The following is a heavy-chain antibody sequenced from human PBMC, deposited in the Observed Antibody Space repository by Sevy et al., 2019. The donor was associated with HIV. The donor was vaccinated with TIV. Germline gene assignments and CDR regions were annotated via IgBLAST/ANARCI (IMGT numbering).Heavy chain of an antibody. Sequence: GGSLRLSCAASGFTFCSYSMNWVRQAPGKGLEWVSSISSTSSNIYYADSVKGRFTISRDNAKNSLYLQMNSLRAEDTAVYHCARDNLIVEFGFVVVPAAMIVYYYGTDVWGQGTTVTVSS. CDR2: ISSTSSNI. J-gene: IGHJ6*02. CDR3: ARDNLIVEFGFVVVPAAMIVYYYGTDV. V-gene: IGHV3-21*03. D-gene: IGHD2-2*01. CDR1: GFTFCSYS.